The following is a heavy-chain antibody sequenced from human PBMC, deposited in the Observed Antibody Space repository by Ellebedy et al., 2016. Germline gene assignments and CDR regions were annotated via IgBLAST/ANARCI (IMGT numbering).Heavy chain of an antibody. V-gene: IGHV4-59*01. J-gene: IGHJ4*02. D-gene: IGHD3-10*01. CDR2: VCHSGSP. Sequence: SETLSLTXTVSGGSMNNDCWSWIRQPPGKGLEWVGYVCHSGSPNNNPSLKSRLTMSLDTSKNQFSLKLSSVTAADTAVYYCASDYYGSLDYWGQGILVTVSS. CDR3: ASDYYGSLDY. CDR1: GGSMNNDC.